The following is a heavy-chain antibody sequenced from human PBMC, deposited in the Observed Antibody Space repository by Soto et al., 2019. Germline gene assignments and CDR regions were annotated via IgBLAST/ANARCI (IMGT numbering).Heavy chain of an antibody. CDR2: IYYSGST. V-gene: IGHV4-30-4*01. D-gene: IGHD3-22*01. Sequence: SETLSLTCTVSGGSISSGDYYWSWIRQPPGKGLEWIGYIYYSGSTYYNPSLKSRVTISVDTSKNQFSLKLSSVTAADTAVYYCAAHEGYYDSSGSIDYWGQGTLVTVSS. CDR1: GGSISSGDYY. J-gene: IGHJ4*02. CDR3: AAHEGYYDSSGSIDY.